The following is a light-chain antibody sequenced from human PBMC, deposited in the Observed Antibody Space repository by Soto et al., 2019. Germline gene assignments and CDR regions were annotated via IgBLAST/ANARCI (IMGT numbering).Light chain of an antibody. V-gene: IGKV1-33*01. CDR1: QDISNY. Sequence: DFQMTHSPSSLSPSVGDRVTISCQASQDISNYLNWYQQKLGKAPKLLIYDASNLETGVPSRFSGSGSGTDFTFTISSLQPEDIATYYCQQYSHLITFGQGTRLEIK. J-gene: IGKJ5*01. CDR2: DAS. CDR3: QQYSHLIT.